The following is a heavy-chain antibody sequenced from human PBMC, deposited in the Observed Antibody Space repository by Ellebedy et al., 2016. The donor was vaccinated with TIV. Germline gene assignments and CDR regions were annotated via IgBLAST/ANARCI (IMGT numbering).Heavy chain of an antibody. J-gene: IGHJ4*02. V-gene: IGHV3-23*01. D-gene: IGHD6-19*01. CDR3: AKGGQWLDFDY. Sequence: GESLKISXAASGFTFSSYAMSWVRQAPGKGLEWVSAISGSGGSTYYADSVKGRFTISRDNSKNTLYLQMNSLRAEDTAVYYCAKGGQWLDFDYWGQGTLVTVSS. CDR1: GFTFSSYA. CDR2: ISGSGGST.